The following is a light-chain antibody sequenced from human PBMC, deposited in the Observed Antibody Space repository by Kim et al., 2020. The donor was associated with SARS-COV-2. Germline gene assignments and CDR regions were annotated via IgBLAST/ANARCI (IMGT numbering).Light chain of an antibody. CDR2: AAS. CDR1: QSISSY. J-gene: IGKJ1*01. V-gene: IGKV1-39*01. CDR3: QQSYSTPPWT. Sequence: SVGDRVTITCRASQSISSYLNWYQQKPEKATKLLIYAASSLQSEVPSRFSGSGSGTDFTLTISSLHPEDFATYYCQQSYSTPPWTFGQGTKVDIK.